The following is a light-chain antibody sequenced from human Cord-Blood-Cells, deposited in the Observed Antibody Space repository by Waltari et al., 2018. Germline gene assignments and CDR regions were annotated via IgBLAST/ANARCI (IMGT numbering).Light chain of an antibody. CDR2: GAS. CDR3: QQYGSSPLS. V-gene: IGKV3-20*01. CDR1: QSVSSSY. J-gene: IGKJ1*01. Sequence: EIVLTQSPGTLALSPGERATLSCRASQSVSSSYLAWYQQKPGQAPRLLTYGASSRATGIPDRFSGGGSGTDFNLTISRLEPEDFAVYYCQQYGSSPLSFGHGTKVEIK.